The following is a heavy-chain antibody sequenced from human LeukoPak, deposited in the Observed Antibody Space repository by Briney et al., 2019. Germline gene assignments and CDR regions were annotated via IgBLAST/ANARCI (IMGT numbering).Heavy chain of an antibody. J-gene: IGHJ6*02. CDR3: ARGAGSRNGMDV. V-gene: IGHV4-34*01. D-gene: IGHD1-14*01. Sequence: SETLSLTCAVYGGSFSGYYWSWIRQPPGKGLEWIGEINHSGSTNYNPSLKSRVTISVDTSKNQFSLKLSSVTAADTAVYYCARGAGSRNGMDVWGQGTTVTVSS. CDR1: GGSFSGYY. CDR2: INHSGST.